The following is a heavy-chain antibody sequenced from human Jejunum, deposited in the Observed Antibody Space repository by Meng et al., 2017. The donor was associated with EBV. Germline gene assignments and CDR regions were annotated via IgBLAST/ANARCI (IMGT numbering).Heavy chain of an antibody. CDR1: GDSIISTDTW. CDR2: IFHAGNT. V-gene: IGHV4-4*02. J-gene: IGHJ4*02. Sequence: VRFQESAPGLWKPSGTLSLTCGVSGDSIISTDTWWSWVRQPPGKGLEWIGEIFHAGNTNYNPSLKSQVTMSVDTSKNQFSLNLSSVTAADSAVYYCARGSHYTWDVWGQGTLVTVSS. D-gene: IGHD3-16*01. CDR3: ARGSHYTWDV.